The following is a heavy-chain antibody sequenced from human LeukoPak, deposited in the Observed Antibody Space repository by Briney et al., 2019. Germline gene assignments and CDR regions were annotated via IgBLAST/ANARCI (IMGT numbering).Heavy chain of an antibody. Sequence: GGSLRLSCAASGFTFSNYWMHWVRQTPGKGLVWVSRIISDGSSTSYADSVKGRFTISRDIAENTLYLQMNSLRAEDTAVYYCARDGSLPDYWGQGTLVTVSS. J-gene: IGHJ4*02. CDR2: IISDGSST. CDR1: GFTFSNYW. V-gene: IGHV3-74*01. CDR3: ARDGSLPDY.